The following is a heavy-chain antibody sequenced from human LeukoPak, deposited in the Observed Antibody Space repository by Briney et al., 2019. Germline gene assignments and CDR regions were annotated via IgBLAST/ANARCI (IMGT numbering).Heavy chain of an antibody. CDR3: AKEDSSSWSRMGY. Sequence: GGSLRLSCAASGFTFSSYGMHWVRQAPGKGLEWVAFIRYDGSNKYYADSVKGRFTISRDNSKNTLYLQMNSLRAEDTAVYYCAKEDSSSWSRMGYWGQGTLVTVSS. CDR2: IRYDGSNK. CDR1: GFTFSSYG. D-gene: IGHD6-13*01. J-gene: IGHJ4*02. V-gene: IGHV3-30*02.